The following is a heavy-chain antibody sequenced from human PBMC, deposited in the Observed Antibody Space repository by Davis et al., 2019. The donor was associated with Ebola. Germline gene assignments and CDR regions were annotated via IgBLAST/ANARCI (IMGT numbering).Heavy chain of an antibody. D-gene: IGHD3-16*01. J-gene: IGHJ4*01. Sequence: ASVKVSCKASGYSFKNYAISWVRQAPGQGLEWMGWISANNGNTEFLQKFQGRLTMTTDTSSTTAYMELRSLRSDDTAVYYCARDFKVLPFGMSDHWGQGTLVAVSS. CDR3: ARDFKVLPFGMSDH. CDR2: ISANNGNT. CDR1: GYSFKNYA. V-gene: IGHV1-18*01.